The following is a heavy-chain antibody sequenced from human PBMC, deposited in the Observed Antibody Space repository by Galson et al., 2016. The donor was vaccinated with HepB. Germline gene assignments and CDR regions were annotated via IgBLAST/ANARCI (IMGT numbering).Heavy chain of an antibody. CDR2: IYPGDSDT. J-gene: IGHJ6*02. V-gene: IGHV5-51*01. D-gene: IGHD3-16*01. CDR3: AGSVWRQDTSYGMDV. Sequence: QSGAEVKKPGESLKISCKGSGYSFSNYWIAWVRQMPGKGLEWMGLIYPGDSDTKYRPSFQGQVTMSADKSISTVYLQWRSLKASDTAIYYCAGSVWRQDTSYGMDVWGQGTTVTVSS. CDR1: GYSFSNYW.